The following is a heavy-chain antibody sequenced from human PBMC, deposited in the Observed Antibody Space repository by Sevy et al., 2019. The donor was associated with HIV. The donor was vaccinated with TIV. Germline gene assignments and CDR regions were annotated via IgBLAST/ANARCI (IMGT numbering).Heavy chain of an antibody. Sequence: ASVKVSCKVSGYTLSKLSIHWVRQAPGKGLEWMGDSDPQHGETIYAQRFQGRVTMTEDTSTDTAYMELSSLRSEDTAVYYCARGSVEMATMDAFDIWGQGTMVTVSS. CDR3: ARGSVEMATMDAFDI. D-gene: IGHD5-12*01. CDR2: SDPQHGET. CDR1: GYTLSKLS. V-gene: IGHV1-24*01. J-gene: IGHJ3*02.